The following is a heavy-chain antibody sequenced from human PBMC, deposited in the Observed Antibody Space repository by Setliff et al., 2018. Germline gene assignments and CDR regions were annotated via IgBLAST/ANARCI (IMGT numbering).Heavy chain of an antibody. Sequence: SETLSLTCTVSRGSINSHYWSWIRQPAGKGLEWIGRIFGSGSTNYNPSLKSRVTMSIDTSKNQFFLKVRSVTAADTAVYYCARDRGSNNSPEDFDYWAWEPWSPSPQ. CDR1: RGSINSHY. V-gene: IGHV4-4*07. CDR2: IFGSGST. CDR3: ARDRGSNNSPEDFDY. D-gene: IGHD1-1*01. J-gene: IGHJ4*02.